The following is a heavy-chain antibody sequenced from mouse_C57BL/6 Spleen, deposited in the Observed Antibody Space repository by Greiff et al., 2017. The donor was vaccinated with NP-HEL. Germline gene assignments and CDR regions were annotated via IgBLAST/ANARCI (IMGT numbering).Heavy chain of an antibody. D-gene: IGHD4-1*01. J-gene: IGHJ1*03. CDR2: IYPRSGNT. Sequence: QVQLKQSGAELARPGASVKLSCKASGYTFTSYGISWVKQRTGQGLEWIGEIYPRSGNTYYNEKFKGKATLTADKSSSTAYMELRSLTSEDSAVYFCAREEGTGTRYFDVWGTGTTVTVSS. CDR1: GYTFTSYG. V-gene: IGHV1-81*01. CDR3: AREEGTGTRYFDV.